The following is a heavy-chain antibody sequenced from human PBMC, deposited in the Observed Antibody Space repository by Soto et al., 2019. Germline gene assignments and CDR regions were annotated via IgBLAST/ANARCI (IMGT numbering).Heavy chain of an antibody. CDR3: GRGFGGTH. V-gene: IGHV3-7*05. CDR1: GFTFNNYY. Sequence: EVQLVESGGGLVQPGGSLRLSCAASGFTFNNYYMVWVRQAPGRGLEWVANINQDGSAKYYVDSVKGRFTISRDNAKSSRDLQINSLRAEDTAAYYCGRGFGGTHWGQGSLVTVSS. CDR2: INQDGSAK. J-gene: IGHJ4*02. D-gene: IGHD2-15*01.